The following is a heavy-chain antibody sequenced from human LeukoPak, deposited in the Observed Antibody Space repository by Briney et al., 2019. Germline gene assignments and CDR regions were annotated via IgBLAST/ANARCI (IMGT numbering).Heavy chain of an antibody. CDR2: INHSGST. D-gene: IGHD3-3*01. Sequence: SETLSLTCAVYGGSFSGYYWSWIRQPPGKGLEWIGEINHSGSTNYNPSLKSRVTISVDTSKNQFSLKLSSVTAADTAVYYCARHSFDFWSGYYGFRFDPWGQGTLVTVSS. CDR3: ARHSFDFWSGYYGFRFDP. CDR1: GGSFSGYY. V-gene: IGHV4-34*01. J-gene: IGHJ5*02.